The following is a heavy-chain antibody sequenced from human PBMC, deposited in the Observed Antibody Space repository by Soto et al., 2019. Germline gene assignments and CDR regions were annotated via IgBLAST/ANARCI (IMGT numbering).Heavy chain of an antibody. Sequence: PGGSLRLSCAASGVIVSSTYMNWVRQAPGKGLEWVSLIYSGGSTYYADSVKGRFTISRDNSKNILYLQMNSLRAEDTAVYYCARDGSDDGFTYWGQGTLVTVSS. CDR1: GVIVSSTY. V-gene: IGHV3-53*01. J-gene: IGHJ4*02. CDR2: IYSGGST. D-gene: IGHD5-12*01. CDR3: ARDGSDDGFTY.